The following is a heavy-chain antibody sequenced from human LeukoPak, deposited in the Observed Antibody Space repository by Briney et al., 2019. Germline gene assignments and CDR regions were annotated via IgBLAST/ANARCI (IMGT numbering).Heavy chain of an antibody. CDR1: GFSLSGYW. Sequence: GGSLRLSCAASGFSLSGYWMTWVRQAPGNGLEWVARLHADGVEQNYVDSVTGRFTMSRDNAKNSLDLQVNSLRVEDTAVYYCARGGYSFDYLGQGTLVAVSS. D-gene: IGHD5-18*01. CDR3: ARGGYSFDY. V-gene: IGHV3-7*01. CDR2: LHADGVEQ. J-gene: IGHJ4*02.